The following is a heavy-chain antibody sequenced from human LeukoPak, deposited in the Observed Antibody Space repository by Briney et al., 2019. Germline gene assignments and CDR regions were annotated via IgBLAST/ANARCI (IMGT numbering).Heavy chain of an antibody. CDR2: ISYDGSNK. D-gene: IGHD3-10*01. CDR1: GFTFSSYG. V-gene: IGHV3-30*03. Sequence: GGSLRLSCAASGFTFSSYGMHWVRQAPGKGLEWVAVISYDGSNKYYADSVKGRFTISRDNSKNTLYLQMNSLRAEDTAVYYCARDDLADYGSGNPYYYGMDVWGQGTTVTVSS. J-gene: IGHJ6*02. CDR3: ARDDLADYGSGNPYYYGMDV.